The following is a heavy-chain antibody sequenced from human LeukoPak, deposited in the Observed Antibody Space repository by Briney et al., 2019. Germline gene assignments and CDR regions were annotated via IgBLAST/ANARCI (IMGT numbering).Heavy chain of an antibody. Sequence: GESLKISCKGSGYSFSSNWIGWARQMPGKGLEWMGIIYPDDSDTRYSPSFQGQVTISADKSISTAYLQWSSLKASDTAMYYCARYAVRSNWFDPWGQGTLVTVSS. CDR3: ARYAVRSNWFDP. J-gene: IGHJ5*02. V-gene: IGHV5-51*01. CDR1: GYSFSSNW. CDR2: IYPDDSDT.